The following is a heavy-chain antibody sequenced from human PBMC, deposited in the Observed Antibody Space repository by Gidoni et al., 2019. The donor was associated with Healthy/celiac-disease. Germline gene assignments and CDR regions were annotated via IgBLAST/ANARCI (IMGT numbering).Heavy chain of an antibody. Sequence: QVQLVQSGAEVKKPGASVKVSCKASGYTFTSYYMHWVRQAPGQGLEWMGIINPSGGSTSYAQKFQGRVTMTRDTSTSTVYMELSSLRSEDTAVYYCARIQEVLRGGSLVYYFDYWGQGTLVTVSS. J-gene: IGHJ4*02. CDR2: INPSGGST. CDR1: GYTFTSYY. CDR3: ARIQEVLRGGSLVYYFDY. V-gene: IGHV1-46*01. D-gene: IGHD3-16*01.